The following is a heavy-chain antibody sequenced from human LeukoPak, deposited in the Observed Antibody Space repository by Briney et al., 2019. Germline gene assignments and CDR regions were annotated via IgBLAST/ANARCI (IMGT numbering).Heavy chain of an antibody. J-gene: IGHJ4*02. CDR2: IHTSGTT. Sequence: SETLSLTCTVSGDSMRSFYWSFIRQPAGKGLEWIGRIHTSGTTWYNASLKSRVTISVDTSKNQFSLRLSSVTAADTAVYYCARFGLAVAYYFDYWGQGTLVTVSS. CDR3: ARFGLAVAYYFDY. CDR1: GDSMRSFY. D-gene: IGHD6-19*01. V-gene: IGHV4-4*07.